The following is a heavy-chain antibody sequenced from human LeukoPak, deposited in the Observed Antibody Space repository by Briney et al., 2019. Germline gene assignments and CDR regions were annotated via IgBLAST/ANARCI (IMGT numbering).Heavy chain of an antibody. Sequence: GASVKVSCKASGYTFTTYSMHWVRQAPGQGLEWMAIINLSGGSTDYTQKFQGRVIVTRDTSTSTVYMEPSSLRSEDTAVYYCVRHNHMDVWGQGTTVTVSS. CDR3: VRHNHMDV. V-gene: IGHV1-46*01. CDR2: INLSGGST. J-gene: IGHJ6*02. CDR1: GYTFTTYS.